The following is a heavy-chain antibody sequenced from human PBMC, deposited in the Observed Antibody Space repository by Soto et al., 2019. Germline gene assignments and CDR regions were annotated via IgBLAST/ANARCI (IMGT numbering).Heavy chain of an antibody. V-gene: IGHV3-23*01. CDR2: ISASGGIT. CDR1: GFTFSNYV. Sequence: PWGSLRLSCAASGFTFSNYVLSWVRQAPGKGLDWVSGISASGGITYYADSVTGRFTISRDNSKNTLYLQMNSLRAEDTAVYYCAKEREYRSSSPSDCWGKQRLVTVSS. J-gene: IGHJ4*02. CDR3: AKEREYRSSSPSDC. D-gene: IGHD6-6*01.